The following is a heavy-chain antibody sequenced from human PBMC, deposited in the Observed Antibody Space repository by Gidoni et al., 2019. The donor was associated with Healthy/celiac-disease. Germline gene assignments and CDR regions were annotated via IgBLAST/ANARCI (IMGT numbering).Heavy chain of an antibody. V-gene: IGHV3-73*01. Sequence: VRLVESGGALVPPGGSLQLSCAAYGFPFDDSAMDWVRRASGKGLDGVGRTRSKDNNFATAYAASVKGRFTISSDDSKNTAELQMNSLKTEDTAVYYRTRVAARSYYYGMDVWGQGTTVTGS. J-gene: IGHJ6*02. D-gene: IGHD6-6*01. CDR3: TRVAARSYYYGMDV. CDR1: GFPFDDSA. CDR2: TRSKDNNFAT.